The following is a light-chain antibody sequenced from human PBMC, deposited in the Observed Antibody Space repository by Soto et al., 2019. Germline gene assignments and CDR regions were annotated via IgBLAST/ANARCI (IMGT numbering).Light chain of an antibody. Sequence: QSALPQPPSVSGAPGQRVSISCTGSTSNIGAPYDVHWYQHLPGTAHKLLIYGDNNRPSGVPDRFSGSKSGTSASLAITRLQAEDEADYYCQSYDISLHNYVFGTGTKVTVL. V-gene: IGLV1-40*01. CDR1: TSNIGAPYD. J-gene: IGLJ1*01. CDR2: GDN. CDR3: QSYDISLHNYV.